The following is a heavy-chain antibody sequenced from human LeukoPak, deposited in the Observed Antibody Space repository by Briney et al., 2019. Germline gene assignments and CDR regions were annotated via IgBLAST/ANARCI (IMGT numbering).Heavy chain of an antibody. CDR3: ARESPGLYSGTYPYYFHY. CDR2: ISYDGSNK. CDR1: GFTFSSYA. V-gene: IGHV3-30-3*01. Sequence: PGGSLRLSCAASGFTFSSYAMHWVRQAPGKGLEWVAVISYDGSNKYYADSVKGRFTISRDNSKSTLYLQMNSLRAEDTAVYYCARESPGLYSGTYPYYFHYWGQGTLVTVSS. D-gene: IGHD1-26*01. J-gene: IGHJ4*02.